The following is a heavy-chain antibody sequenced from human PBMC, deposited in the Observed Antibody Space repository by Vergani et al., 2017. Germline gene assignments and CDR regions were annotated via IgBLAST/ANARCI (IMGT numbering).Heavy chain of an antibody. CDR1: GYTFGNYY. V-gene: IGHV1-46*03. CDR2: INPSGGNT. D-gene: IGHD3-9*01. CDR3: AREDYGILTGYRY. Sequence: QVQVVPSGAEVKKSGASVKVSCKTSGYTFGNYYMHWVRQAPGQGLAWMGIINPSGGNTNYAQKFQGRVTMTRDTSTSTDYMRLSSLRSEDTTIYYCAREDYGILTGYRYWGQGTLVTVSA. J-gene: IGHJ4*02.